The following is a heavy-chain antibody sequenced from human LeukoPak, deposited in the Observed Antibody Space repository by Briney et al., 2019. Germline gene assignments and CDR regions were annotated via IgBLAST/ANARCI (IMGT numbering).Heavy chain of an antibody. CDR1: GFTFSSYA. CDR3: ARRGDGGRSFDY. CDR2: ISSNGGST. J-gene: IGHJ4*02. D-gene: IGHD4-23*01. Sequence: GGSLRLSCSASGFTFSSYAMHWVRQAPGKGLEYVSAISSNGGSTYYADSVKGRFTISRDNSKNTLYLQVNSLRAEDTALYYCARRGDGGRSFDYWGQGTLVTVSS. V-gene: IGHV3-64*04.